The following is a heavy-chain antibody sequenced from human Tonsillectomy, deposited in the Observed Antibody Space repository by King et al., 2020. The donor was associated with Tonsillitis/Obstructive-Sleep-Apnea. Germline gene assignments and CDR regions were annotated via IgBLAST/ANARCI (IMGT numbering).Heavy chain of an antibody. V-gene: IGHV1-46*01. Sequence: QLVQSGAEVKKPGASEKVSCKASGYTFTSYYMHWVRQAPGQGLEWMGLINPSGGTTIYAQKFQGRVTMTRDTSTSTVYMEVRSLRSEDTAVYYCARGVQPLAFDHWGQGTLVPVSS. J-gene: IGHJ4*02. CDR2: INPSGGTT. CDR3: ARGVQPLAFDH. D-gene: IGHD6-13*01. CDR1: GYTFTSYY.